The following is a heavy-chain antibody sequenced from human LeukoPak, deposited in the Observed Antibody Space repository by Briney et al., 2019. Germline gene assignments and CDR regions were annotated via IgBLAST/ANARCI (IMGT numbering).Heavy chain of an antibody. CDR3: ARDLGYSSSSATPLDS. CDR2: ISAYNGKT. D-gene: IGHD6-6*01. CDR1: GYTFSSYG. V-gene: IGHV1-18*01. Sequence: GASVKVSYKASGYTFSSYGIRWVRQAPGQGLEWMAWISAYNGKTNYAQKFQGRVAMTTATSTRTAYMELRRLTSDDTAMYYCARDLGYSSSSATPLDSWGQGTLVTVSS. J-gene: IGHJ5*02.